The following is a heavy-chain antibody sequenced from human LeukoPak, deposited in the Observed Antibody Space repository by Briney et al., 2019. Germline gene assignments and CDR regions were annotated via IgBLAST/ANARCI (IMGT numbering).Heavy chain of an antibody. CDR2: ISSSSSYT. CDR3: ARPAVGRAAAGNRDYYFDY. CDR1: GFTFSSYG. J-gene: IGHJ4*02. Sequence: GGSLRLSCAASGFTFSSYGMSWIRQAPGKGLEWVSYISSSSSYTNYADSVKGRFTISRDNAKNSLYLQMNSLRAEDTAVYYCARPAVGRAAAGNRDYYFDYWGQGTLVTVSS. V-gene: IGHV3-11*03. D-gene: IGHD6-13*01.